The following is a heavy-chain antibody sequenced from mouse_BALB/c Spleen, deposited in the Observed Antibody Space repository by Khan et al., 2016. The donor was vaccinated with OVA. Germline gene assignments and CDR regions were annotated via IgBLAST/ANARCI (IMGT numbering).Heavy chain of an antibody. D-gene: IGHD1-1*01. CDR1: GYTFINYW. CDR3: ARRGLRWDFDY. CDR2: INPSTGYT. V-gene: IGHV1-7*01. Sequence: QVQLKESGAELAKPGASVKMSCKASGYTFINYWILWIKQRPGQGLEWIGYINPSTGYTEYNQNFKDKATLTAAKSSSTAYMQLSSLTSEDSTVYYCARRGLRWDFDYGGQGTTRTFSS. J-gene: IGHJ2*01.